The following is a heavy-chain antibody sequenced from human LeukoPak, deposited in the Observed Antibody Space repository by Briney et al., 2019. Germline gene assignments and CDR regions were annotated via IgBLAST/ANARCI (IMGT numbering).Heavy chain of an antibody. Sequence: GGSLRLSCAASGFTFSSYAMSWVRQAPGKGLEWVSAISGSGGSTYYADSVKGRFTISRDNSKNTLYLQMNSLRAEDTAVYYCAKDYDILTGYEPLYFDYWGQGTLVTVSS. CDR2: ISGSGGST. CDR1: GFTFSSYA. CDR3: AKDYDILTGYEPLYFDY. D-gene: IGHD3-9*01. V-gene: IGHV3-23*01. J-gene: IGHJ4*02.